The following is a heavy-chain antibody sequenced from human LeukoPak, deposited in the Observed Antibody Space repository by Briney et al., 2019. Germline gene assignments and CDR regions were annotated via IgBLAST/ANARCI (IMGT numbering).Heavy chain of an antibody. Sequence: SVKVSCKASGGTFSIYAISWVRQAPGQGLEWMGGIIPIFGTANYAQKFQGRVTITTDESTSTAYMELSSLRSEDTAVYYCARGRPDEEGIAAAGATRKVPHYYYYYMDVWGKGTTVTVSS. CDR3: ARGRPDEEGIAAAGATRKVPHYYYYYMDV. CDR1: GGTFSIYA. V-gene: IGHV1-69*05. J-gene: IGHJ6*03. D-gene: IGHD6-13*01. CDR2: IIPIFGTA.